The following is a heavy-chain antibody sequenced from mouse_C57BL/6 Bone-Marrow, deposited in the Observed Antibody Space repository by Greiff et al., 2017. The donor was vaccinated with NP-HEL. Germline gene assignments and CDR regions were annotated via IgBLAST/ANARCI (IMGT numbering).Heavy chain of an antibody. J-gene: IGHJ1*03. CDR2: TFYSGIT. D-gene: IGHD1-1*01. CDR1: GFSINSDCY. Sequence: EVQRVESGPSLVRPSQTLSLTCTVTGFSINSDCYWIWIRQFPGNKLEYIGYTFYSGITYYNPSLESRTYITRDTSKNQFSLKLSSVTNENTATSYCARLLRGGYFDVWGTGTTVTVSS. CDR3: ARLLRGGYFDV. V-gene: IGHV3-3*01.